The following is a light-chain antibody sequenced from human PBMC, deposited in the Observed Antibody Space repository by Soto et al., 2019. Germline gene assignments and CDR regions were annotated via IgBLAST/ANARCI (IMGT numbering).Light chain of an antibody. Sequence: DLQMTQSPSSLSASLGDSVTITCQASHDISNYLNWYQHKPGKAPKLLIYDASNLEAGVPSRFSGSGSETDFVFTISNLQPEDIATYYCQQYDNLLLTFGGGTKVEIK. CDR1: HDISNY. CDR2: DAS. V-gene: IGKV1-33*01. CDR3: QQYDNLLLT. J-gene: IGKJ4*01.